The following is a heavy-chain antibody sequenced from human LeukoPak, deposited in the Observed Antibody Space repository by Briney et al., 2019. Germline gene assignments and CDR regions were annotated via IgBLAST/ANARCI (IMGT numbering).Heavy chain of an antibody. CDR2: ISSSSYI. CDR1: GFTLSSYS. D-gene: IGHD6-13*01. Sequence: PGGSLRLSCAASGFTLSSYSMNWVRQAPGKGLEWVSSISSSSYIYYADSVKGRFTISRDNAKNSLYLQMNSLRAEDTAVYYCAREGGAVAAAGGNDYWGQGTLVTVSS. CDR3: AREGGAVAAAGGNDY. V-gene: IGHV3-21*01. J-gene: IGHJ4*02.